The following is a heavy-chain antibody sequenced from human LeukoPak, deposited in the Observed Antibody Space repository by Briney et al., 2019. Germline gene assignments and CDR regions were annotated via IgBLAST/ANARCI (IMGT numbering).Heavy chain of an antibody. V-gene: IGHV1-46*01. D-gene: IGHD1-26*01. CDR3: AMGATVIYFDY. Sequence: GASVTVSCKASGYTFTSYYMHWVRQAPGQGLEWMGIINPSGGSTSYAQKFQGRVTMTRDTSTSTVYMELSSLRSEDTAVYYCAMGATVIYFDYWGQGTLVTVSS. J-gene: IGHJ4*02. CDR2: INPSGGST. CDR1: GYTFTSYY.